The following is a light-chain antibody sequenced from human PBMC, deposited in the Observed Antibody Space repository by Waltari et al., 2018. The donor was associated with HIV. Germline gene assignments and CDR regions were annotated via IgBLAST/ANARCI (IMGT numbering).Light chain of an antibody. CDR3: SSYTSSSTVV. CDR1: SSDVGGYNF. CDR2: EVS. Sequence: QSALTPPASVSGSPGPSLTISCPGTSSDVGGYNFVSWYQQHPGKAPKLMIYEVSNRPSGVSNRFSGSKSGNTASLTISGLQAEDEADYSCSSYTSSSTVVFGGGTKLTVL. J-gene: IGLJ2*01. V-gene: IGLV2-14*01.